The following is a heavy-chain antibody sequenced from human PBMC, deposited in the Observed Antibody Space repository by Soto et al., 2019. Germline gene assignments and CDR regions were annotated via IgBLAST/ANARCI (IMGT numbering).Heavy chain of an antibody. CDR2: IDTSGNT. V-gene: IGHV4-4*07. J-gene: IGHJ4*02. CDR1: VDSITTYY. Sequence: SETLSLTCTVSVDSITTYYWSWIRQPAGKGLEWIGRIDTSGNTNYNPSLKSRVTMSVDTSKKQFSLKLSSVTAADTAVYYCARDTRITMVRGVIIRSFDYWGQGTRVTVSS. CDR3: ARDTRITMVRGVIIRSFDY. D-gene: IGHD3-10*01.